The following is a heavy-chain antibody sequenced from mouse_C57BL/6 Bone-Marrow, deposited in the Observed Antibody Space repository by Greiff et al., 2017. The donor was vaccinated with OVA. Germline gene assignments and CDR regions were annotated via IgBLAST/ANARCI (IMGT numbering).Heavy chain of an antibody. CDR3: ARLGNYPYWYFDV. D-gene: IGHD2-1*01. CDR1: GYTFTSYW. CDR2: IDPSDSYT. J-gene: IGHJ1*03. V-gene: IGHV1-59*01. Sequence: VQLQQPGAELVRPGTSVKLSCKASGYTFTSYWMHWVKQRPGQGLEWIGVIDPSDSYTNYNQKFKGKATLTVDTSSSTAYMQLSSLTSEDSAVYYCARLGNYPYWYFDVWGTGTTVTVSS.